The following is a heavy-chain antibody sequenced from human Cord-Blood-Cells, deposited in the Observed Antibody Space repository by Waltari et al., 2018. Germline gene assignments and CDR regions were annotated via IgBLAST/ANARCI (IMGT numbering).Heavy chain of an antibody. V-gene: IGHV1-3*01. CDR1: GYTFTSYA. Sequence: VQLVQSGAEVKKPGASVKVSCKASGYTFTSYAMHWVRQAPGQRLEWMGWINAGNGNTKYSQKFQGRVTITRDTAASKAYMELSSLRSEDTAVYYCARGDCSSTSCYSHFDYWGQGTLVIVSS. CDR2: INAGNGNT. J-gene: IGHJ4*02. D-gene: IGHD2-2*02. CDR3: ARGDCSSTSCYSHFDY.